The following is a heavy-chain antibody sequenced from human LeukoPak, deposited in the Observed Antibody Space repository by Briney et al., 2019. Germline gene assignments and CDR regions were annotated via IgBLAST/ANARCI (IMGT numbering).Heavy chain of an antibody. CDR1: GGSISSYY. D-gene: IGHD5-24*01. V-gene: IGHV4-59*12. CDR3: ARNRDGYNSFDY. J-gene: IGHJ4*02. CDR2: IYYSGSS. Sequence: SETLSLTCTVSGGSISSYYWSWIRQPPGKGLEWIGYIYYSGSSYYNPSLRSRVIISVDTSKNHFSLKLSSVTAADTAVYYCARNRDGYNSFDYWGQGTLVTVSS.